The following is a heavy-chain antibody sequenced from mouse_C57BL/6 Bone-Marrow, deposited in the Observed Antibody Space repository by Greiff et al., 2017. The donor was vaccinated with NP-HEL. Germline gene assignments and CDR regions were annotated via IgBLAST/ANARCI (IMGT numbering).Heavy chain of an antibody. Sequence: DVMLVESGGGLVKPGGSLPLSCAASGFPFSSYAMSWVRPPPEKRLEWVATISDGGSYTYYPDNVKGRFTISRDNAKNNLYLQMSHLKSEDTAMYYCARDWGSNYYFDYWGQGTTLTVSS. CDR1: GFPFSSYA. V-gene: IGHV5-4*01. CDR2: ISDGGSYT. D-gene: IGHD2-5*01. J-gene: IGHJ2*01. CDR3: ARDWGSNYYFDY.